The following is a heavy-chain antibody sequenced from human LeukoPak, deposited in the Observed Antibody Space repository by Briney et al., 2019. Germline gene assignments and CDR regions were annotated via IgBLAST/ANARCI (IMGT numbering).Heavy chain of an antibody. CDR2: MNPNSGNT. CDR1: GYTFTSYD. J-gene: IGHJ4*02. D-gene: IGHD6-13*01. V-gene: IGHV1-8*01. CDR3: ARVMGSRPYLKQQLAY. Sequence: ASVKVSCKASGYTFTSYDINWVRQATGQGLEWMGWMNPNSGNTGYAQKFQGRVTMTRNTSISTAHMELSSLRSEDTAVYYCARVMGSRPYLKQQLAYWGQGTLVTASS.